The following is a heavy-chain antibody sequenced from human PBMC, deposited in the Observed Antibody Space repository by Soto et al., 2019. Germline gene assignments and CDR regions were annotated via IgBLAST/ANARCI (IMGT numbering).Heavy chain of an antibody. J-gene: IGHJ4*02. Sequence: SETLSLTCTVSGGSVSSGTYYWSWIRQPPGKGLEWIGYISNSGSTNYNPTLKSRLTISVDTSKNQFSLKLSSVTAADPAVYYCARAHASSGYYFSYSFDYWGQGTLVTVSS. CDR1: GGSVSSGTYY. CDR3: ARAHASSGYYFSYSFDY. CDR2: ISNSGST. V-gene: IGHV4-61*01. D-gene: IGHD3-22*01.